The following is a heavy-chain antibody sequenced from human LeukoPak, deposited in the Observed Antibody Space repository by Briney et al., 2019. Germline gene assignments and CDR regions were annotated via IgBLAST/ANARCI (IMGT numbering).Heavy chain of an antibody. V-gene: IGHV5-51*01. CDR3: ARQKSAYDSEFDY. CDR1: GYSFTTYW. D-gene: IGHD3-3*01. Sequence: GESLKISCKGSGYSFTTYWIGWVRQMPGKGLEWMGIIYPGDSDTRYSPSFQGQVTISADKSISTAYLQWSSLKASDTAMYYCARQKSAYDSEFDYWGQGTLVTVSS. CDR2: IYPGDSDT. J-gene: IGHJ4*02.